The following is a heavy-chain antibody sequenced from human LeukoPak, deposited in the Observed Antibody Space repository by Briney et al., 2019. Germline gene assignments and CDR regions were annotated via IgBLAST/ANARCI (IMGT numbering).Heavy chain of an antibody. J-gene: IGHJ4*02. CDR3: ARESPYSARGQPADY. CDR2: IKQDGSEE. D-gene: IGHD6-6*01. V-gene: IGHV3-7*01. CDR1: GFTFSTYW. Sequence: GGSLRLSCAASGFTFSTYWMSWVRQAPGKGLEWVANIKQDGSEEYYVNSVKGRFTISRDNAKNSLYLQMNSLRAEDTAVYYCARESPYSARGQPADYWGQGTLVTVSS.